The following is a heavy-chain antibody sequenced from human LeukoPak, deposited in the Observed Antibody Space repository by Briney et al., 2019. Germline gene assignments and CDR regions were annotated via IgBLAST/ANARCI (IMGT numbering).Heavy chain of an antibody. CDR1: GGTFSSYA. J-gene: IGHJ3*02. CDR3: ARVLSGSLGDAFDI. V-gene: IGHV1-69*13. D-gene: IGHD1-26*01. Sequence: SVKVSCKASGGTFSSYAISWVRQAPGQGLEWMGGIIPIFGTANYAQKFQGRVTITADESTSTAYMELSSLRSEDTAVYYCARVLSGSLGDAFDIWGQGTMVTVSS. CDR2: IIPIFGTA.